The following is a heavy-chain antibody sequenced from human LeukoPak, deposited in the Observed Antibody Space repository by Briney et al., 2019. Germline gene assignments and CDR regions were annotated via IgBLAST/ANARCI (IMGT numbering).Heavy chain of an antibody. J-gene: IGHJ3*02. CDR2: INPSGTNT. V-gene: IGHV1-46*01. CDR3: ARGGNDYGDYGAAFDI. CDR1: GYTFTSYY. D-gene: IGHD4-17*01. Sequence: ASVKVSCKASGYTFTSYYMHWVRQAPGQGLEWMGLINPSGTNTNYAQKFRGRVTMTRDTSTSTVYMELSRLRSDDTAVYYCARGGNDYGDYGAAFDIWGQGTMVTVSS.